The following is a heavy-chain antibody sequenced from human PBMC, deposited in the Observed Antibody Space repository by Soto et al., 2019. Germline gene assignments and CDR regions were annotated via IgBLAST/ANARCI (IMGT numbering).Heavy chain of an antibody. CDR3: ARDGCSSTSCYRDY. V-gene: IGHV1-18*01. CDR1: GYTFTSYG. D-gene: IGHD2-2*02. J-gene: IGHJ4*02. CDR2: ISAYSGNT. Sequence: ASVKVSCKASGYTFTSYGISWVRQAPGQGLEWMGWISAYSGNTNYAQKLQGRVTMTTDTSTSTAYMELRSLRSDDTAVYYCARDGCSSTSCYRDYWGQGTLVTVSS.